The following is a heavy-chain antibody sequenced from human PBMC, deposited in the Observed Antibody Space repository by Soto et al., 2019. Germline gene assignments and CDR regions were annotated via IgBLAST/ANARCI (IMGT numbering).Heavy chain of an antibody. J-gene: IGHJ4*02. CDR1: GFTFSSYA. CDR3: AKDSGNYYGSGSYYNLLPDY. CDR2: ISGSGGST. V-gene: IGHV3-23*01. D-gene: IGHD3-10*01. Sequence: EVQLLESGGGLVQPGGSLRLSCAASGFTFSSYAMSWVRQAPGKGLEWVSAISGSGGSTYYADSVKGRFTISRENSKHTLYLQMNSLRAEDTAVYYCAKDSGNYYGSGSYYNLLPDYWGQGTLVTVSS.